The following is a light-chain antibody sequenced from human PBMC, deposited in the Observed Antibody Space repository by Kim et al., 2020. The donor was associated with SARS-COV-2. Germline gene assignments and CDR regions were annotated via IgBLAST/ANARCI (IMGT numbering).Light chain of an antibody. Sequence: GSPGQTASITCSGDEWGDKYASWYQQKPGQSPLLVIYQDNKRPSGIPERFSGSNSGNTATLTISGTQPMDEADYYCQAWDTSTVVFGGGTKLTVL. CDR2: QDN. V-gene: IGLV3-1*01. J-gene: IGLJ3*02. CDR3: QAWDTSTVV. CDR1: EWGDKY.